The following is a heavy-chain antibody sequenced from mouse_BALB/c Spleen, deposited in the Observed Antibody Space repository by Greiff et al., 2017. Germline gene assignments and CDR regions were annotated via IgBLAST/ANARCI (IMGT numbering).Heavy chain of an antibody. CDR3: ARSGIYYN. Sequence: EVQRVESGGGLVQPGGSRKLSCAASVFTFSSFGMHWVRQAPEKGLEWVAYISSGSSTIYYADTVKGRFTISRDNPKNTLFLQMTSLRSEDTAMYYCARSGIYYNGGQGTSVTVSS. V-gene: IGHV5-17*02. CDR1: VFTFSSFG. CDR2: ISSGSSTI. D-gene: IGHD1-1*01. J-gene: IGHJ4*01.